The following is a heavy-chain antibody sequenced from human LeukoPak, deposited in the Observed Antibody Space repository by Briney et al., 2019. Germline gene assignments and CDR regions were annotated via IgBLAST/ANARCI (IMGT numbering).Heavy chain of an antibody. CDR3: ARDFWGAYRVDFFDY. D-gene: IGHD3-3*01. CDR2: IKQVGSEP. J-gene: IGHJ4*02. V-gene: IGHV3-7*01. Sequence: GGSLRLSCAASGFTFSNYWMSGVRRSPGKGLEGVANIKQVGSEPYYVDSVRGRFTISRDNAKNSLYLQMNSLRGGDTPIYYCARDFWGAYRVDFFDYWGQGTLVSVSS. CDR1: GFTFSNYW.